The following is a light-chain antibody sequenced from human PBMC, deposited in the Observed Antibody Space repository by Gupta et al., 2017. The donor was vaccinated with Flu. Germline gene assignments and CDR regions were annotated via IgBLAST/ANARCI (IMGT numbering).Light chain of an antibody. V-gene: IGLV1-44*01. J-gene: IGLJ3*02. CDR3: AAWDDSPTALSADGSLTGLWV. Sequence: WYQHLPGTASRLLIYNDNQRPSGVPDRFSGSKSGTSASLAIGGLQSEDEADYYCAAWDDSPTALSADGSLTGLWVFGGGTKLSVL. CDR2: NDN.